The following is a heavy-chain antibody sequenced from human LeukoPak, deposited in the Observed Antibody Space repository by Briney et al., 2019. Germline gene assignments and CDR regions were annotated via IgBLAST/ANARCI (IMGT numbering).Heavy chain of an antibody. D-gene: IGHD3-10*01. CDR1: GFTVSSNY. Sequence: GGSLRLSCAASGFTVSSNYISWVRQAPGKGREWVTVIYSGGSTYYADSVKGRFSISRDNSKNTLYLQMNGLRAEDTAVYYCARGLARSGGMDVWGQGTTVTVSS. V-gene: IGHV3-66*02. J-gene: IGHJ6*02. CDR2: IYSGGST. CDR3: ARGLARSGGMDV.